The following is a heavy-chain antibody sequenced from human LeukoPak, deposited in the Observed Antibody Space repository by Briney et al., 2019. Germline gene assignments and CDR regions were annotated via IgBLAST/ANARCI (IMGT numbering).Heavy chain of an antibody. CDR1: GFTFTNYV. V-gene: IGHV3-30*18. J-gene: IGHJ3*01. D-gene: IGHD3-16*01. CDR2: ISHDGSDK. CDR3: VKDRGRLSGSYSLSAFDF. Sequence: GGSLRLSCAASGFTFTNYVMHWVRQAPGKGLEWVAFISHDGSDKYYLDSAKGRFTISRDNSKDTLNLQMNSLRPEGTAVYYCVKDRGRLSGSYSLSAFDFWGQGTMVTVSS.